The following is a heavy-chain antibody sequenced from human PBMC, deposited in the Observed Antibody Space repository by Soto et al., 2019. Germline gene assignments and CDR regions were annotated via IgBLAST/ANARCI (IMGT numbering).Heavy chain of an antibody. J-gene: IGHJ4*02. CDR2: IYYSRST. V-gene: IGHV4-59*01. CDR1: GGSISSYY. D-gene: IGHD3-9*01. CDR3: AREILTGRFDY. Sequence: PSETLSLTCTVSGGSISSYYWSWIRQPPGKGLEWIGYIYYSRSTNYNPSLKSRVTISVDTSKNQFSLKLSSVTAADTAVYYCAREILTGRFDYWGQGTLVTVSS.